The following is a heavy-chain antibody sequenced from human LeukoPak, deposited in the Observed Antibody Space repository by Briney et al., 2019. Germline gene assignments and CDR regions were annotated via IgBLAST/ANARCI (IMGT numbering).Heavy chain of an antibody. CDR3: VRERERGTYFL. V-gene: IGHV1-46*01. J-gene: IGHJ4*02. D-gene: IGHD3-10*01. CDR2: LNPSGGVT. Sequence: ASVKVSCMASGYTFTSYYMHWVRQAPGQGVEWMGILNPSGGVTKYSQKFQGRVTMTRDTSTSTLYMELNSLGSEDTAMYYCVRERERGTYFLWGQGTLVTVSS. CDR1: GYTFTSYY.